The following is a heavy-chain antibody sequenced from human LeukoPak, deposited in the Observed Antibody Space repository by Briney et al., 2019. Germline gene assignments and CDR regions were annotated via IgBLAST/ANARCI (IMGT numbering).Heavy chain of an antibody. CDR2: ISSSSSYI. CDR1: GFTFSSYS. CDR3: AKDIHHVDPSDAFDI. J-gene: IGHJ3*02. D-gene: IGHD1-14*01. Sequence: PGGSLRLSCAASGFTFSSYSMNWVRQAPGKGLEWVSSISSSSSYIYYADSVKGRFTISRDNAKNSLYLQMNSLRAEDTALYYCAKDIHHVDPSDAFDIWGQGTMVTVSS. V-gene: IGHV3-21*04.